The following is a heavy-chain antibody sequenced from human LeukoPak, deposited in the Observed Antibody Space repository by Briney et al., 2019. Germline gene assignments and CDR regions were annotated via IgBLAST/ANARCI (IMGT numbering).Heavy chain of an antibody. V-gene: IGHV3-43*01. CDR1: GFTFDDYT. CDR3: EKGGKTAAGDRDV. Sequence: PGGSLRLSCAASGFTFDDYTMHWVRQPPGKGLEWVSLMTWDAGTTYYADSVKGRFTISRDNSKNSLYLQMNSLRSEDPPLYSGEKGGKTAAGDRDVGGKGTRVPVSS. D-gene: IGHD2-2*01. J-gene: IGHJ6*03. CDR2: MTWDAGTT.